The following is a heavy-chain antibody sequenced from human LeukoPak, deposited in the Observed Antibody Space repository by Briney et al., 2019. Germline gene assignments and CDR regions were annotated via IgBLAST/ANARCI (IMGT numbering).Heavy chain of an antibody. CDR3: ARSASGGVIVIVDY. J-gene: IGHJ4*02. CDR2: ISYDGSNE. CDR1: GFTFRSHG. V-gene: IGHV3-30*03. Sequence: GGSLRLSCAASGFTFRSHGMHWVRQAPGKGLEWVAVISYDGSNEYYADPVKGRFTISRDNSKNTLYLQMNSLRAEDTAVYYCARSASGGVIVIVDYWGQGTLVTVSS. D-gene: IGHD3-16*02.